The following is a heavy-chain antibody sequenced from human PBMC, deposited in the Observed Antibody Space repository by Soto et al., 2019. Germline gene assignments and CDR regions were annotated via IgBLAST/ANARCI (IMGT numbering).Heavy chain of an antibody. CDR1: GYTFTSYG. CDR2: ISAYNGNT. Sequence: ASVKVSCKASGYTFTSYGISWVRRAPGQGLEWMGWISAYNGNTNYAQKLQGRVTMTTDTSTSTAYMELRSLRSDDTAVYYCARDRGSTSSDRSDPWGQGTLVTVSS. V-gene: IGHV1-18*04. J-gene: IGHJ5*02. CDR3: ARDRGSTSSDRSDP. D-gene: IGHD2-2*01.